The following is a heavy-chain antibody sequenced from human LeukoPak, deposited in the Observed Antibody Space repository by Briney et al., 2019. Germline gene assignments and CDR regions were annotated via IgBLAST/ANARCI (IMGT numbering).Heavy chain of an antibody. Sequence: PSETLSLTCTVSGGSINSRGYYWGWIRQPPGKGLEWIGSIFYSGTTYYNPSVKSRITVSADTSTNQFSLQLSFVTAADTAVYYCVGLHEMSMELLDYWGQGTLVTVSS. V-gene: IGHV4-39*01. CDR1: GGSINSRGYY. D-gene: IGHD1-7*01. CDR3: VGLHEMSMELLDY. CDR2: IFYSGTT. J-gene: IGHJ4*02.